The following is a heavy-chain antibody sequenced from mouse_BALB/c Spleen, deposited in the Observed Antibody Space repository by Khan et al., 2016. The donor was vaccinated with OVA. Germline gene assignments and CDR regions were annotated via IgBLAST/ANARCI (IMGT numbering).Heavy chain of an antibody. V-gene: IGHV5-6*01. J-gene: IGHJ4*01. Sequence: EVELVESGGDLVNPGGSLKLSCAASGFIFSSYGMSWVRQTPDKRLAWVATISSGGTHTYYPDSVKGRFTISRDNAKNTLSLQMSSLKSEDTAMYYCTRFITTTTGDYYAMDYWGQGTSVTVSS. CDR1: GFIFSSYG. CDR2: ISSGGTHT. D-gene: IGHD1-2*01. CDR3: TRFITTTTGDYYAMDY.